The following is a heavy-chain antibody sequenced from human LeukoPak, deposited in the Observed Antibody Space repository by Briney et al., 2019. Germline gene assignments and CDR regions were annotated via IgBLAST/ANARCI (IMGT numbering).Heavy chain of an antibody. V-gene: IGHV4-34*01. CDR3: ARHEHLHYYGLWFDL. Sequence: PSETLSLTCAVYGGSFSGYYWSWIRQPPGKGLEWIGEINPSGSISYKSSLKSRVTISVDTSKNQFSLKLNSVTAADTAVYYCARHEHLHYYGLWFDLWGXXTLVTVS. J-gene: IGHJ5*02. D-gene: IGHD3-10*01. CDR1: GGSFSGYY. CDR2: INPSGSI.